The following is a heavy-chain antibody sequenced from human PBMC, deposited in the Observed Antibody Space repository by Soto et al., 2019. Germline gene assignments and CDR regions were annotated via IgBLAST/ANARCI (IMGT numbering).Heavy chain of an antibody. V-gene: IGHV3-21*01. Sequence: LVESGGGLVKPGGSLRLSCAASGFTFSESSLNWVRQAPGKGLEWVSSINARSTHIFYADSGKGRFTISRDNAKNSLFLQMDNLTAEDTAVYYCARGGGSLNFWGQGTLGTVSS. D-gene: IGHD2-15*01. J-gene: IGHJ4*02. CDR2: INARSTHI. CDR1: GFTFSESS. CDR3: ARGGGSLNF.